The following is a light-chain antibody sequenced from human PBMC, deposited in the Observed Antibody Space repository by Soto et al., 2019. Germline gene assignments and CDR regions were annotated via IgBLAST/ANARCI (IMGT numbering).Light chain of an antibody. J-gene: IGKJ1*01. CDR1: QSVRSN. V-gene: IGKV3-15*01. Sequence: EIMMTQSPATLSVSPGDRATLSCRASQSVRSNLAWYQQKPGQSPRLLIYGASTRATGVPARFSGSGSGTEFPLTISRLQSEDFAGYYCQHYNNWPAFGQGTKVEIK. CDR2: GAS. CDR3: QHYNNWPA.